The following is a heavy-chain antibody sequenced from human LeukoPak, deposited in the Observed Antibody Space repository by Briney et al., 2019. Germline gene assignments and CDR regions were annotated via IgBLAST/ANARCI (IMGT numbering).Heavy chain of an antibody. J-gene: IGHJ6*03. V-gene: IGHV3-9*01. D-gene: IGHD4-11*01. CDR1: GFTFDDYA. Sequence: GRSLRLSCAASGFTFDDYAMHWVRQAPGKGLEWVSGISWSSDNIDYADSVKGRFTISRDNAKKSLYLQMNSLRAEDTAVYYCAKTTVTPPYYMDVWGKGTTVTVSS. CDR3: AKTTVTPPYYMDV. CDR2: ISWSSDNI.